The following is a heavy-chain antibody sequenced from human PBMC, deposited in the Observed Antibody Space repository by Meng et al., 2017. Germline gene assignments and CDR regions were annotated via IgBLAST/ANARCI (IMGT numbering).Heavy chain of an antibody. Sequence: EVEGGESGGGLVKAGGSLRLSCVASGLRFTDAWMSWVRQAPGKGLEWVGRIKRNRDGGTIDYAARVKGRFTISRDESKNTLYLQMDSLITEDTAVYFCATGAAAADHWGQGTLVTVSS. CDR1: GLRFTDAW. CDR2: IKRNRDGGTI. V-gene: IGHV3-15*01. J-gene: IGHJ4*02. CDR3: ATGAAAADH. D-gene: IGHD6-13*01.